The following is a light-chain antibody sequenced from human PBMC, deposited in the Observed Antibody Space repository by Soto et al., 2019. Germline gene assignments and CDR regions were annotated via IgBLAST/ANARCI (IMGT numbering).Light chain of an antibody. V-gene: IGKV3-20*01. CDR1: QGVRSY. CDR3: QQYGSSLFT. CDR2: GTS. Sequence: EIVLTQSPATLSLSPGERATLSCRASQGVRSYLAWYQQRPGQAPRVLIYGTSIRATGIPERFSGGGSGTDFTRTITRLESEYFAVYYCQQYGSSLFTFGPGTKVDFK. J-gene: IGKJ3*01.